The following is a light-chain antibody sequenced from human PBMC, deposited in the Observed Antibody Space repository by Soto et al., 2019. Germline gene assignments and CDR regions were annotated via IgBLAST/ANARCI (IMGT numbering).Light chain of an antibody. CDR2: GAS. Sequence: IVMTQSPATLSVSPWERATLSCRASQTISANLASYQQRPGQAPRLFFYGASTRATGIPARFSGSGSGTEFTLTISTLHSEDFAVYYCQQYNNWPPLTFGGGTKVDIK. CDR3: QQYNNWPPLT. V-gene: IGKV3-15*01. CDR1: QTISAN. J-gene: IGKJ4*01.